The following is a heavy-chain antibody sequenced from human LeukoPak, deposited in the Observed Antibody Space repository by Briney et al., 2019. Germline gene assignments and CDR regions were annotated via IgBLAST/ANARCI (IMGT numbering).Heavy chain of an antibody. CDR3: TKDYGLTGTGGSWLDP. J-gene: IGHJ5*02. CDR1: GFTFRNYG. V-gene: IGHV3-30*02. D-gene: IGHD1-20*01. CDR2: LRYDGSNK. Sequence: PGGSLRLSCVASGFTFRNYGMHWVRQAPGKGLEWVAFLRYDGSNKNYADSVKGRFTISRDNSKNTLYLQMNSLRVEDTDVYFCTKDYGLTGTGGSWLDPWGQGTLVTVSS.